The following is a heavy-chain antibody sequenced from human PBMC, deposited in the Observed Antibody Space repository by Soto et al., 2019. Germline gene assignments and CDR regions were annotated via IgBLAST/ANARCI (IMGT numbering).Heavy chain of an antibody. J-gene: IGHJ3*02. CDR1: GFTFTSSA. Sequence: SVKVSCKASGFTFTSSAVQWVRQARGQGLEWMGGIVPSCGNTNYAQKFQGRVTITADESTSTAYMELSSLRSEDTAVYYCAREGELARAFDIWGQGTMVTVSS. D-gene: IGHD1-1*01. V-gene: IGHV1-69*13. CDR3: AREGELARAFDI. CDR2: IVPSCGNT.